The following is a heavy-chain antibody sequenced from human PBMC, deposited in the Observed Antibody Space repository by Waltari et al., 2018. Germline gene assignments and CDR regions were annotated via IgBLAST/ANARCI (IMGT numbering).Heavy chain of an antibody. CDR2: ISSSAFAT. V-gene: IGHV3-11*04. D-gene: IGHD3-10*01. CDR3: ARFQGVITGGGDYFDH. J-gene: IGHJ4*02. CDR1: GFTFSDYY. Sequence: QVQLVESGGGLVKPGGSLRLSCEGSGFTFSDYYMSWVRQAPGKGLEWLAYISSSAFATYYADSVKGRFTISRDNAKNSLYLQMSSLRAEDTAVYYCARFQGVITGGGDYFDHWGQGTLVAVSS.